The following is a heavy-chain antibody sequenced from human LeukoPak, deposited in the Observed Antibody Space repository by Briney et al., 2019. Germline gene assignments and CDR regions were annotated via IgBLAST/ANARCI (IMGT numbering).Heavy chain of an antibody. D-gene: IGHD2/OR15-2a*01. J-gene: IGHJ4*02. V-gene: IGHV3-7*01. CDR2: IKQDGSEK. Sequence: GGSLRLSCAASGFIFSSYWMSWVRQAPGKGLEWVANIKQDGSEKYYGDSVKGRFTISRDNAKNPLYLQMNSLRAEDTAVYYCARDLLWGQGTLVTVSS. CDR1: GFIFSSYW. CDR3: ARDLL.